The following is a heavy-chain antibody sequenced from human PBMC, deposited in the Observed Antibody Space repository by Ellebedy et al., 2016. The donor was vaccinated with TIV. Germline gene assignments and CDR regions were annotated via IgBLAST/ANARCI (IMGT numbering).Heavy chain of an antibody. J-gene: IGHJ4*02. Sequence: MPSETLSLTCSVSGGSLSSTRYYWAWIRQPPGKGLEYIGSVYYSGSPYYNPSFKSRVTLSAATSKNQFSLNLRTGTAADTAVYYCARTDPWQPIDDWGQGILVSVSS. CDR1: GGSLSSTRYY. D-gene: IGHD2-21*02. CDR3: ARTDPWQPIDD. V-gene: IGHV4-39*01. CDR2: VYYSGSP.